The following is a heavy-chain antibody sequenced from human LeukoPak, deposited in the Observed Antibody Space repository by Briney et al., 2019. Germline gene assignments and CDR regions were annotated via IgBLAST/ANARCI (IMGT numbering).Heavy chain of an antibody. V-gene: IGHV3-7*01. CDR2: IKQGGSEK. D-gene: IGHD2-2*01. J-gene: IGHJ4*02. CDR1: GFTFSSYW. CDR3: ARGSRYCSSNSCYSIDY. Sequence: GGSLRLSCAASGFTFSSYWMSWVCQAPGKGLEWVANIKQGGSEKYYVDSVKGRFTISRDNAKNSLHLQMNSLRAEDTAVYYCARGSRYCSSNSCYSIDYWGQGTLVTVSS.